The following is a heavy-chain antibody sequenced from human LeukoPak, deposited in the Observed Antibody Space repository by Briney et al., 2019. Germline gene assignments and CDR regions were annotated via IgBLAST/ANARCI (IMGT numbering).Heavy chain of an antibody. Sequence: GGSLRLSCAASGFTFSSYWMSWVRQAPGKGLEWVANIKQDGSEKYYVDSVKGRFTISRDNAKNSLYLQMSSLRAEDTAVYYCARSNPDDYGDYDPFDYWGQGTLVTVSS. J-gene: IGHJ4*02. D-gene: IGHD4-17*01. CDR2: IKQDGSEK. CDR1: GFTFSSYW. V-gene: IGHV3-7*01. CDR3: ARSNPDDYGDYDPFDY.